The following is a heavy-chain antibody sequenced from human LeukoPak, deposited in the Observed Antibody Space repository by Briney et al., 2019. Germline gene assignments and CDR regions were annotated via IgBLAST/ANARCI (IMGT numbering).Heavy chain of an antibody. CDR3: ASSSYYYDSSGYPIGFFDY. Sequence: SETLSLTCTVSGGSISSYYWSWIRQPPGKGLEWIGYIYYSGSTNYNPSLKSRVTISVDTSKNQFSLKLSSVTAADTAVYYCASSSYYYDSSGYPIGFFDYWGQGTLVTVSS. V-gene: IGHV4-59*01. D-gene: IGHD3-22*01. CDR2: IYYSGST. CDR1: GGSISSYY. J-gene: IGHJ4*02.